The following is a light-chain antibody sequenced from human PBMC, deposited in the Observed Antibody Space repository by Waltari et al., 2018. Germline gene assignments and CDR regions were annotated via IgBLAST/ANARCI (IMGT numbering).Light chain of an antibody. CDR2: DAS. J-gene: IGKJ2*01. Sequence: EIVLTQSPATLSLSPGDAATLSCRASQSVGTYLAWYQQKPGQPPRLLIYDASNTATGVPARFRGSGSWTDYTLTISSLEAEDFAVYYCQQRSNWTPHTFGQGARLEIK. CDR3: QQRSNWTPHT. CDR1: QSVGTY. V-gene: IGKV3-11*01.